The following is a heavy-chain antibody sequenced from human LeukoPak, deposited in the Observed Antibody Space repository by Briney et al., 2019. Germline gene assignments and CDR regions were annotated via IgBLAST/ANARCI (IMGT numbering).Heavy chain of an antibody. V-gene: IGHV3-48*02. D-gene: IGHD3-10*01. CDR1: GFTFSTYS. J-gene: IGHJ4*02. CDR3: ARDSRFGKLLIPYFDY. Sequence: PGGSLRLSCAASGFTFSTYSMNWVRQAPGKGLEWVSLIKGNGDTTYNADSVKGRFTISRDNAQNSLYLQMNSLRDEDTAVYYCARDSRFGKLLIPYFDYWGQGTLVTVSS. CDR2: IKGNGDTT.